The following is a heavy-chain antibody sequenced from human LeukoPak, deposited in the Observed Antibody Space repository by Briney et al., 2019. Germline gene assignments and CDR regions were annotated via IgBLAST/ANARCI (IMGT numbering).Heavy chain of an antibody. Sequence: PGTSLRLSCAASGFTFSTYWMSWVRQAPGKGLEWVANTKEDGSERYYVDSVKGRFTISRDNARNSLYLQMNSLRAEDTAVYYCARDYWASDYWGQGTLVTVSS. CDR3: ARDYWASDY. CDR2: TKEDGSER. D-gene: IGHD2-8*02. CDR1: GFTFSTYW. V-gene: IGHV3-7*01. J-gene: IGHJ4*02.